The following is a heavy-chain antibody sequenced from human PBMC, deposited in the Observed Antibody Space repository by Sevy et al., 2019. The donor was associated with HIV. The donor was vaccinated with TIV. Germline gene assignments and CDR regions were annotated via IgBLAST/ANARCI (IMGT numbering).Heavy chain of an antibody. J-gene: IGHJ5*01. D-gene: IGHD3-22*01. CDR1: GFTFSYYD. Sequence: GGSLRLSCAASGFTFSYYDMNWVRQAPGKGLEWVSSISSAGSYIKYGDSVKGRFTISRDNAKNSLYLQMNSLRAEDTAVYFCARNLDYYDTSAFYSWGHGTPVTVSS. CDR3: ARNLDYYDTSAFYS. CDR2: ISSAGSYI. V-gene: IGHV3-21*01.